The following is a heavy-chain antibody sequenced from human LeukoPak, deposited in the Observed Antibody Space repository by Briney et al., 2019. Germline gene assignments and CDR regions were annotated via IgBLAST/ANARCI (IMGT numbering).Heavy chain of an antibody. Sequence: GGSLRLSCAASGFTFSNAWMSWVRQAPGKGLEWVGRIKSKTDGGTTDYAAPVKGRFTISRDDSKNTLYLQMNSLKTEDTAVYYCTTDDMITFGGVIVRPYWGQGTLVTVSS. CDR2: IKSKTDGGTT. D-gene: IGHD3-16*02. CDR1: GFTFSNAW. J-gene: IGHJ4*02. V-gene: IGHV3-15*01. CDR3: TTDDMITFGGVIVRPY.